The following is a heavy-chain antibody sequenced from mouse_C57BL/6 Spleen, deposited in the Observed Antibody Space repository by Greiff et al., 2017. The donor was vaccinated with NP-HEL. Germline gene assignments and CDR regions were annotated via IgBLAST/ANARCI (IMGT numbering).Heavy chain of an antibody. V-gene: IGHV1-47*01. D-gene: IGHD2-2*01. Sequence: QVQLKQSGAELVKPGASVKMSCKASGHTFTTYPIEWMKQNHGKSLEWIGNFHPYNDDTKYNEKVKGKATLTVEKSSSTVYLELSRLTTDDSAVYYCARRGYGYDEGAWFAYWGQGTLVTVSA. CDR2: FHPYNDDT. J-gene: IGHJ3*01. CDR3: ARRGYGYDEGAWFAY. CDR1: GHTFTTYP.